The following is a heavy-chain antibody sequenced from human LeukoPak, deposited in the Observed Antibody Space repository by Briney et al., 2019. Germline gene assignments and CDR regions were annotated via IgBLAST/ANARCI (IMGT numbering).Heavy chain of an antibody. J-gene: IGHJ6*04. Sequence: SETLSLTRTVSGGSISSYYWSWIRQPPGKGLEWIGYIYHSGSTNHNHSLKSRVTISVDTSNNQFSLKLSSVTAADTAVYYCARDQGVRGPYYYGMDVWGKGTTVTVSS. CDR1: GGSISSYY. CDR2: IYHSGST. V-gene: IGHV4-59*01. CDR3: ARDQGVRGPYYYGMDV. D-gene: IGHD3-10*01.